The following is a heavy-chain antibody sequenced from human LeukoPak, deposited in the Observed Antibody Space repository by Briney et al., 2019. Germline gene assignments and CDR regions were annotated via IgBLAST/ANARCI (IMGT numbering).Heavy chain of an antibody. D-gene: IGHD3-3*01. CDR3: ARSRDDFWSGYYNY. V-gene: IGHV3-66*01. Sequence: LRLSXXXXXFTVSXXYMSWVRQAPGKGLEWVAVIYSGGSTYYADSVKGRFTISRDNSKNTLYLQMNSLRAEDTAVYYCARSRDDFWSGYYNYWGQGTLVTVSS. CDR2: IYSGGST. CDR1: XFTVSXXY. J-gene: IGHJ4*02.